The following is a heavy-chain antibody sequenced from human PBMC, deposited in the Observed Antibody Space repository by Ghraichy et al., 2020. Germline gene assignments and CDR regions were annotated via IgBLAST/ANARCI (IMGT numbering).Heavy chain of an antibody. CDR3: ARAELAARPAYYYGMDV. Sequence: SQTLSLTCTVSGGSISSSSYYWGWIRQPPGKGLEWIGSIYYSGSTYYNPSLKSRVTISVDTSKNQFSLKLSSVTAADTAVYYCARAELAARPAYYYGMDVWGQGTTVTVSS. J-gene: IGHJ6*02. V-gene: IGHV4-39*01. D-gene: IGHD6-6*01. CDR1: GGSISSSSYY. CDR2: IYYSGST.